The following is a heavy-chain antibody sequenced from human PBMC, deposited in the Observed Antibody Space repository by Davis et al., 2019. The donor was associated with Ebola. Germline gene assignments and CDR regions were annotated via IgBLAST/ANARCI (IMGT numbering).Heavy chain of an antibody. CDR2: INPSGGST. CDR3: ARYQLLGYYFDY. J-gene: IGHJ4*02. CDR1: RYTFVGYY. D-gene: IGHD2-2*01. V-gene: IGHV1-46*01. Sequence: ASVKVSCKASRYTFVGYYMHWVRQAPGQGLEWMGIINPSGGSTSYAQKFQGRVTMTRDTSTSTVYMELSSLRSEDTAVYYCARYQLLGYYFDYWGQGTLVTVSS.